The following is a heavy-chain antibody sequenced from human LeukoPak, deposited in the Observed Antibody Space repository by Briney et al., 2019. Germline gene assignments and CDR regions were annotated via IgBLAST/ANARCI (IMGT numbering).Heavy chain of an antibody. CDR1: GFTFRDYH. J-gene: IGHJ4*02. CDR2: FVGSSSYT. D-gene: IGHD2-15*01. Sequence: GGSLRLSCAASGFTFRDYHMSWIRQAPGKGLEWVAYFVGSSSYTNYADSVKVRFTISRDNGENSLYLHMNSLRDEDTAVYYCARDSELRYCSGGICSFDYWGQGTLVIVSS. CDR3: ARDSELRYCSGGICSFDY. V-gene: IGHV3-11*05.